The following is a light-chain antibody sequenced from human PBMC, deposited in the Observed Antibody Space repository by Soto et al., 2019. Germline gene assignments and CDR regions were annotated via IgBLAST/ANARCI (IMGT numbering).Light chain of an antibody. J-gene: IGKJ2*01. Sequence: EIQMTQSPSTLSASVGDGVTITCRASQNIGSWLAWYQQKPGEAPKLLIAKATNLQSGVPSRFSGSGSGTDFRLTISSLPPVDSATYLYQQYNDFPYSFGPGTKLDI. V-gene: IGKV1-5*03. CDR3: QQYNDFPYS. CDR1: QNIGSW. CDR2: KAT.